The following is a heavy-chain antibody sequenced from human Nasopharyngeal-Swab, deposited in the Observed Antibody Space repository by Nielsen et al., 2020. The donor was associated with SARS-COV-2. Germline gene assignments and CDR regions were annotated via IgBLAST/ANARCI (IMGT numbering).Heavy chain of an antibody. V-gene: IGHV3-48*03. J-gene: IGHJ3*02. CDR3: AREVPYSGHDDAFDI. D-gene: IGHD5-12*01. CDR2: ISTTTATI. Sequence: GESLKISCAASGLGFSNYEMNWVRQAPGKGPEWISYISTTTATIYYADSVKGRFTISRDNAKNSLYLQMNSLRAEDTAVYYCAREVPYSGHDDAFDIWGQGTMVTVSS. CDR1: GLGFSNYE.